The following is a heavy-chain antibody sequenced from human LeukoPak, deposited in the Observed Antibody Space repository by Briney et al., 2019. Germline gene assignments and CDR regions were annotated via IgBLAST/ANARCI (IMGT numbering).Heavy chain of an antibody. CDR2: ISYDGSNK. D-gene: IGHD5-12*01. V-gene: IGHV3-30*04. CDR3: ARVLGGYLYYFDY. Sequence: GGSLRLSCAASGFTFSSYAMHWVRQAPGKGLEWVAVISYDGSNKYYADSVKGRFTISRDNSKNTLYLQMNSLRAEDTAVYYCARVLGGYLYYFDYWGQGTLVTVSS. CDR1: GFTFSSYA. J-gene: IGHJ4*02.